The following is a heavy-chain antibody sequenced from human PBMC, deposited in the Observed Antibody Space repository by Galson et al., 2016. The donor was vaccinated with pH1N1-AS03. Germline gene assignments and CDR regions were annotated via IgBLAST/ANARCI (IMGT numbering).Heavy chain of an antibody. CDR2: INTDSGVT. CDR3: ARDPRGPCSSATCATTYYFGMDV. J-gene: IGHJ6*02. V-gene: IGHV1-2*04. D-gene: IGHD2/OR15-2a*01. CDR1: GYIFTGFY. Sequence: SCKASGYIFTGFYVHWVRQAPGQGLEWMGWINTDSGVTNYAQKFQAWVTMTGDTSISTAYMELYGLKSDDTAVYYCARDPRGPCSSATCATTYYFGMDVWGQGTTVIVSS.